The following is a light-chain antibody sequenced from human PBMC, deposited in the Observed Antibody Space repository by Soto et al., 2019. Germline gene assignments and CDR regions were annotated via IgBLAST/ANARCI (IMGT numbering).Light chain of an antibody. CDR2: GAS. J-gene: IGKJ4*01. CDR1: QSVSNN. V-gene: IGKV3-15*01. Sequence: ETVMTQSPATLSVSPGERATLSCRASQSVSNNLVWYQQKPGQAPRLLIYGASTRATGVPARFSGSGSGTEFTLTISSLQSEDFAVYYCQQYDNWPPLTFGGGTKVDIK. CDR3: QQYDNWPPLT.